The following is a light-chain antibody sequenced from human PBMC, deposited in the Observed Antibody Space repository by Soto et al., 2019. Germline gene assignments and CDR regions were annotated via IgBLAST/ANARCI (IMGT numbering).Light chain of an antibody. V-gene: IGKV1-5*01. CDR3: QQYDNYPLT. CDR2: DAS. Sequence: DSQMTQSPATLSASVGDRFTITCRAIQSVRSWLAWYQQKPGTAPKLLIFDASRLESGVPSRFSGSASGTEFTLTISSLQPDDFATYYCQQYDNYPLTFGGGTKVDIK. CDR1: QSVRSW. J-gene: IGKJ4*01.